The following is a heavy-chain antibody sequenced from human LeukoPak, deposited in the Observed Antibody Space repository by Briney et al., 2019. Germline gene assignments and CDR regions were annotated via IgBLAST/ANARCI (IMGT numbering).Heavy chain of an antibody. CDR3: AREASIAAAGWISDY. V-gene: IGHV4-4*07. D-gene: IGHD6-13*01. J-gene: IGHJ4*02. CDR1: GGSINSNY. CDR2: ISTSGIT. Sequence: SETLSLTCTVSGGSINSNYWTWIRQPAGKGLEWIGRISTSGITNYSPSLTSRVTISLDKSKNQFSLILASVTAADTALYYCAREASIAAAGWISDYWGQGTLVTVSS.